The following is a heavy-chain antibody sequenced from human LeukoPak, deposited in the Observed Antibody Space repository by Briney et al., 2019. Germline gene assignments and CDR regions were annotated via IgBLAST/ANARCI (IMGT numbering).Heavy chain of an antibody. V-gene: IGHV3-21*01. J-gene: IGHJ4*02. D-gene: IGHD5-18*01. Sequence: KAGGSLRLSCAASRFTFSSYSMNWVRQAPGKGLEWVSSISSSSSYIYYADSVKGRFTISRDNAKNSLYLQMNSLRAEDTAVYYCARDDTHRSWIHEDYWGQGTLVTVSS. CDR3: ARDDTHRSWIHEDY. CDR2: ISSSSSYI. CDR1: RFTFSSYS.